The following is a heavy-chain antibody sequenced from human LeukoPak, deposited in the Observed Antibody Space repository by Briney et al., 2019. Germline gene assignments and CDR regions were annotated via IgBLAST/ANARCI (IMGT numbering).Heavy chain of an antibody. CDR3: ARDLCGTTSCYFNY. CDR2: IKKDGSKK. CDR1: GFTFSDYY. D-gene: IGHD2/OR15-2a*01. V-gene: IGHV3-7*03. Sequence: GGSLRLSCAASGFTFSDYYMSWIRQAPGKGLEWVADIKKDGSKKNQVDSVKGRFTISRDNAKNSLYLQMNSLKTEDTAVYYCARDLCGTTSCYFNYWGQGTLVTVSS. J-gene: IGHJ4*02.